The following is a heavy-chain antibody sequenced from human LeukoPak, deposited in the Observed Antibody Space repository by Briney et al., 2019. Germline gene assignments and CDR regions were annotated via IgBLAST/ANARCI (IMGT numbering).Heavy chain of an antibody. CDR2: INHSGST. Sequence: SETLSLTCAVYGGSFSGYYWSWIRQPPGKGLEWIGEINHSGSTNYNPSLKSRVTISVDTSKNQFSLKLSSVTAADTAVYYCARGFNEGYYDFWSGYFTTYYYYYMDVWGKGTTVTVSS. D-gene: IGHD3-3*01. J-gene: IGHJ6*03. CDR3: ARGFNEGYYDFWSGYFTTYYYYYMDV. V-gene: IGHV4-34*01. CDR1: GGSFSGYY.